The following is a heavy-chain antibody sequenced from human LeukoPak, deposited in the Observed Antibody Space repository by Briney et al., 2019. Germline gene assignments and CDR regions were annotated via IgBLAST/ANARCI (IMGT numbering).Heavy chain of an antibody. V-gene: IGHV4-38-2*01. J-gene: IGHJ4*02. CDR2: IHHTGGT. D-gene: IGHD3-10*01. Sequence: SETLSLTCAVSGYSISSGYYWGWIRQPPGKGLEFIGSIHHTGGTHHNPSLKSRGTMSMDTSRNQISLKLSFVTAADTAVYYCARYGSGFDDCWGQGTLVTVSS. CDR3: ARYGSGFDDC. CDR1: GYSISSGYY.